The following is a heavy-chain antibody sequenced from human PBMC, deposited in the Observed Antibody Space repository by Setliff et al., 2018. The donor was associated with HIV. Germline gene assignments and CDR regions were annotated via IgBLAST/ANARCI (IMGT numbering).Heavy chain of an antibody. D-gene: IGHD3-9*01. CDR2: ISAYNGNT. V-gene: IGHV1-18*01. Sequence: ASVKVSCKASGYTFNNYGINWVRQAPGQGLEGMGWISAYNGNTKYAQKFQGRVTMTTDTSTSTAYMELSSLRSEDTAVYYCATDAYHDFLTGPTPGAFDIWGQGTVVTVSS. CDR3: ATDAYHDFLTGPTPGAFDI. CDR1: GYTFNNYG. J-gene: IGHJ3*02.